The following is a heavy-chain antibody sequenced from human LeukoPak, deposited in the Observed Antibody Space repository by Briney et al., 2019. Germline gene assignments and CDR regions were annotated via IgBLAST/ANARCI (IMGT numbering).Heavy chain of an antibody. D-gene: IGHD3-10*01. CDR1: GFTFSSYG. Sequence: GGSLRLSCAASGFTFSSYGMHWVRQAPGKGLEWVAVITYDGSNKYYADSVKGRFTISRDNSKNTLYLQMNCLRAEDTAVYYCAKATLWFGELLTRESGMDVWGKGTTVTVSS. CDR3: AKATLWFGELLTRESGMDV. V-gene: IGHV3-30*18. CDR2: ITYDGSNK. J-gene: IGHJ6*04.